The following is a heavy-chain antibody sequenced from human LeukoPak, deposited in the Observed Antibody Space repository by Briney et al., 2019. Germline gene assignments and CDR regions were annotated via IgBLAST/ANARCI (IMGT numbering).Heavy chain of an antibody. CDR2: IYPGDSDT. CDR1: GYSSIIYW. V-gene: IGHV5-51*01. J-gene: IGHJ6*03. D-gene: IGHD2-2*01. Sequence: GESLKISCKGSGYSSIIYWIGWVRQMPGKGLEWMGIIYPGDSDTRYSPSFQGQVTISADKSISTAYLQWSSLKASDTAMYYCARRPNRYCSSTSCYEDPYYYYYMDVWGKGTTVTVSS. CDR3: ARRPNRYCSSTSCYEDPYYYYYMDV.